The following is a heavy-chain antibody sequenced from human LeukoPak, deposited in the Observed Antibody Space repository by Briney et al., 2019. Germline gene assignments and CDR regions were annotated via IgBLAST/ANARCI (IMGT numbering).Heavy chain of an antibody. CDR3: ARGPYSGLATYYNDY. D-gene: IGHD3-10*01. Sequence: GGSLRLSCAASGFTLSSYWMNWLRQGPGKGLVWVSRINSDGSTTSYADSVKGRFTISRDNAKNTLYLQMNSLRAEDTAVCYCARGPYSGLATYYNDYWGQGTVVTVSS. CDR2: INSDGSTT. CDR1: GFTLSSYW. V-gene: IGHV3-74*01. J-gene: IGHJ4*02.